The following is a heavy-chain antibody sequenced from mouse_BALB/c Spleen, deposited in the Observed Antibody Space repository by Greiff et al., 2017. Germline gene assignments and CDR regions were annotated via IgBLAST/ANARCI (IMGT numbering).Heavy chain of an antibody. CDR2: ISSGGSYT. D-gene: IGHD2-1*01. J-gene: IGHJ4*01. CDR1: GFTFSSYA. Sequence: EVQLVESGGGLVKPGGSLKLSCAASGFTFSSYAMSWVRQSPEKRLEWVAEISSGGSYTYYPDTVTGRFTISRDNAKNTLYLEMSSLRSEDTAMYYCARDRRGGNYGAMDYWGQGTSVTVSS. CDR3: ARDRRGGNYGAMDY. V-gene: IGHV5-9-4*01.